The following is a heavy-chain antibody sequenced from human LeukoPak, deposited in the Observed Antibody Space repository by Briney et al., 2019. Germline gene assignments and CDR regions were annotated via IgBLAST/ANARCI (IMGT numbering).Heavy chain of an antibody. V-gene: IGHV4-39*07. CDR3: ARVGVLWFGEPDPDYFDY. J-gene: IGHJ4*02. CDR1: GGSISSSSYY. D-gene: IGHD3-10*01. Sequence: SETLSLTCTVSGGSISSSSYYWGWIRQPPGKGLEWIGSIYYSGSTYYNPSLKSRVTISVDTSKNQFSLKLSSVTAADTAVYYCARVGVLWFGEPDPDYFDYWGQGTLVTVSS. CDR2: IYYSGST.